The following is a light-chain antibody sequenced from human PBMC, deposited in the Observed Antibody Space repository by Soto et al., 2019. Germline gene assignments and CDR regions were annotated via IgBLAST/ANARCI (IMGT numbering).Light chain of an antibody. V-gene: IGKV3-15*01. Sequence: ELVLTHSPGTLSLSPGESAALSCRASQPVSSNFLAWYQQKPGQAPRLLIYGASSRATGIPDRFSGSGSGTEFTLTISSLQSEDFAVYYCQQYNNWPRTFGQGTRLEIK. CDR1: QPVSSN. J-gene: IGKJ5*01. CDR2: GAS. CDR3: QQYNNWPRT.